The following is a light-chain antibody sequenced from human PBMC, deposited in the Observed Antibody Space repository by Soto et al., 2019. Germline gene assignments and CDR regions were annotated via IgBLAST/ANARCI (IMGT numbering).Light chain of an antibody. CDR3: QQYSNWPPIT. CDR1: QSVSSN. J-gene: IGKJ5*01. V-gene: IGKV3-15*01. CDR2: DTS. Sequence: EIVMTQSPATLSVSPGERATLSCRASQSVSSNLAWYRQKPGQAPRLLIYDTSTRATGIPARFSGSGSGTEFTLTISSLQSEDFAVYYCQQYSNWPPITFGQGTRLEIK.